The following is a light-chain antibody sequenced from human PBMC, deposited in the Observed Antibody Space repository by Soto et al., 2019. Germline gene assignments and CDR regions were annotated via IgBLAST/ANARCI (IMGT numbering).Light chain of an antibody. CDR1: SSDVGGYNY. J-gene: IGLJ2*01. CDR3: CSYAGTYTPVV. CDR2: DVS. V-gene: IGLV2-11*01. Sequence: QSALTQPRSVSGSPGQSVTISSAGTSSDVGGYNYVSWYQQYPGKAPKLMISDVSKRPTGVPDRFSGSKSGNTASLTISGRQAEDEGDYYCCSYAGTYTPVVFGGGTKLTVL.